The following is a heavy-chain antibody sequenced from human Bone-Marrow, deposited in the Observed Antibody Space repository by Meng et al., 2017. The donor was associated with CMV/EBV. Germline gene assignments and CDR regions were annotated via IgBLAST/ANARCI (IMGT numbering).Heavy chain of an antibody. CDR2: IKCDGSEK. J-gene: IGHJ6*02. V-gene: IGHV3-52*01. CDR3: ARSIPLVNV. Sequence: GESLKISCAASGFTFSSSWMHWVCQAPEKGLEWVADIKCDGSEKYYVDSVKGRLTISRDNAKNSLYLQVNSLRAEDMTVYYCARSIPLVNVWGQGTTVTVSS. D-gene: IGHD1-26*01. CDR1: GFTFSSSW.